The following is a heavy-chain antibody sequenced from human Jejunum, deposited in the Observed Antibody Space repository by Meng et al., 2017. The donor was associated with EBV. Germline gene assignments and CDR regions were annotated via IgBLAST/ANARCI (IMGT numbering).Heavy chain of an antibody. D-gene: IGHD1-26*01. J-gene: IGHJ4*02. Sequence: QLQLQESGPGLVKSSETLSLTCNVSGGSISSSSYYWGLIRQPPGKGLEWIGTYYNSGSTYYNPSLKSRVTISVDTSKNQFSLKLISVTAADTAAYYCARQGPSGRTFDYWGQGTLVTVSS. CDR2: YYNSGST. CDR1: GGSISSSSYY. CDR3: ARQGPSGRTFDY. V-gene: IGHV4-39*01.